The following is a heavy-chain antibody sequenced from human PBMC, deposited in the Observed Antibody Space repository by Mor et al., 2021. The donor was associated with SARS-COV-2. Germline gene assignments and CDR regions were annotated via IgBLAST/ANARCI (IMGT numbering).Heavy chain of an antibody. D-gene: IGHD4-17*01. V-gene: IGHV3-66*01. CDR3: ASGDYGDLGWDFDY. Sequence: DSVKGRFTISRDNFKNTLYLQMNSLRAEDTAVYYCASGDYGDLGWDFDYWGQGTLVAVSS. J-gene: IGHJ4*02.